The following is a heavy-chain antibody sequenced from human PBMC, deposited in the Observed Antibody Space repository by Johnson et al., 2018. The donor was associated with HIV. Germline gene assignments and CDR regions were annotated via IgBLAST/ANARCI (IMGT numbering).Heavy chain of an antibody. CDR3: SGGTLSGSYWLGDALDALDI. J-gene: IGHJ3*02. CDR1: GFTFSSYW. V-gene: IGHV3-7*03. Sequence: EVQVVESGGGLVQPGRSLRLSCAASGFTFSSYWMSWVRQAPGKGLEWVANIKQDGSEKYYVDSVKGRFTISRDNAKNSLYLQMNSLRAEDTALYYCSGGTLSGSYWLGDALDALDIWGQGTMVTVSS. D-gene: IGHD1-26*01. CDR2: IKQDGSEK.